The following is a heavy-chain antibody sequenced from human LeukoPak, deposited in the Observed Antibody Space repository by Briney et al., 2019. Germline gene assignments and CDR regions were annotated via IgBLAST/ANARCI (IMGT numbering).Heavy chain of an antibody. D-gene: IGHD1-26*01. Sequence: GGSLRLSCAAYGFTFSSYAMSWVRQAPGKGLEWVSGISDSGDITYYADSVKGRFTISRDNSKNTLYVRMNSLRVEDTAVYYCAKDRRGGSYYAATLDIWGQGTMVTVSS. CDR2: ISDSGDIT. J-gene: IGHJ3*02. CDR3: AKDRRGGSYYAATLDI. V-gene: IGHV3-23*01. CDR1: GFTFSSYA.